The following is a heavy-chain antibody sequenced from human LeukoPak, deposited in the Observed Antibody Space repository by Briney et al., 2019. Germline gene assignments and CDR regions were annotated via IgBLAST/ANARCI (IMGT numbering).Heavy chain of an antibody. V-gene: IGHV1-3*01. J-gene: IGHJ6*02. CDR1: GCPFTNYA. CDR2: INAGNDDT. CDR3: ARERWNCRDDCHFVYYYTLDV. Sequence: ASVTVSCTASGCPFTNYAYHWVRQAPGQGLEWLGWINAGNDDTKYSQKFQGRVTIARDTSASTAYMELSSLTSDDTSVYYCARERWNCRDDCHFVYYYTLDVWGQGPRSPSP. D-gene: IGHD2-21*01.